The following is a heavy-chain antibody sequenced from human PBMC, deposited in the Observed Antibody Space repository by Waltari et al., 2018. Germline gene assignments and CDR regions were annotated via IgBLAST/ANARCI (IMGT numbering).Heavy chain of an antibody. CDR1: GFNFGRNG. J-gene: IGHJ3*02. V-gene: IGHV3-30*02. CDR3: AKDSGNWGYAFDI. D-gene: IGHD7-27*01. Sequence: QVQLVESGGGVVQPGGSLRLSCAASGFNFGRNGMNWVPKAPGKGLEWVAFIQFDASGENYADSVKGRFTISRDNSKNTLHLQMNSLRGDDTAVYYCAKDSGNWGYAFDIWGQGTKVTVSS. CDR2: IQFDASGE.